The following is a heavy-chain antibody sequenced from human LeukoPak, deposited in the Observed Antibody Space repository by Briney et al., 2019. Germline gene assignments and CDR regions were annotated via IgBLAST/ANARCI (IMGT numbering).Heavy chain of an antibody. Sequence: GGSLRLSCAASGFTFSNYGFHWVRQAPGKGLEWVSSISSSSYIYYADSVEGRFTISRDNAKNSLYLQMNSLRAEDTAVYYCARDPIALWWYFDLWGRGTLVTVSS. V-gene: IGHV3-21*01. J-gene: IGHJ2*01. D-gene: IGHD2/OR15-2a*01. CDR2: ISSSSYI. CDR1: GFTFSNYG. CDR3: ARDPIALWWYFDL.